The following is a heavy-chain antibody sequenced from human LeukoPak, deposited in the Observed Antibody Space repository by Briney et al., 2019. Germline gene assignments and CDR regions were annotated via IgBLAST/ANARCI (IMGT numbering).Heavy chain of an antibody. D-gene: IGHD6-13*01. CDR1: GGSISSGSYY. V-gene: IGHV4-39*07. CDR3: ARAYSPPQWSPFDY. Sequence: SETLSLTCTVSGGSISSGSYYWGWIRQPSGKGLEWIGSIYYSGSTYYKPSLKSRVTVSLDTSKNQFSLKLSSVTAADTAVYYCARAYSPPQWSPFDYWGQGTLVTVSS. J-gene: IGHJ4*02. CDR2: IYYSGST.